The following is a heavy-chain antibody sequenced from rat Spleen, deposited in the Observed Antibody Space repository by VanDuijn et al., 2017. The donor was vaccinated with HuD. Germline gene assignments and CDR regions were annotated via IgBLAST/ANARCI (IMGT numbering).Heavy chain of an antibody. CDR2: LSTGAGST. J-gene: IGHJ2*01. CDR3: TTGAHYFDY. V-gene: IGHV5-27*01. CDR1: GFTFSNYY. Sequence: EVQLVESGGGLVQPGRSLKLSCAASGFTFSNYYMAWVRQAPTKGLEWVAHLSTGAGSTYYRDSVKGRFTISRDNAKSILYLQIDSLRTEDTATYYCTTGAHYFDYWGQGVMVTVSS.